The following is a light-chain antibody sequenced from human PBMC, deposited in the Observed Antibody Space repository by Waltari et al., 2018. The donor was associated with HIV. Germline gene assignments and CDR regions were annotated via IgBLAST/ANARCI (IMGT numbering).Light chain of an antibody. CDR2: DDS. CDR1: SVGSKS. CDR3: QVCVDNSVI. J-gene: IGLJ2*01. V-gene: IGLV3-21*02. Sequence: SYVLTQSPSVSVAPGQTARITCGGNSVGSKSVHWYQQKSGQAPVLVVYDDSDRPSGIPERFSGSNSGNTATLTISRVEDGVEADYYCQVCVDNSVIFAGGTRLTVL.